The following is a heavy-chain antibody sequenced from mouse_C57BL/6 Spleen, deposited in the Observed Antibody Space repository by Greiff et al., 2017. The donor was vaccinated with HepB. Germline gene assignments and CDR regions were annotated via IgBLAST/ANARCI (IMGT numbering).Heavy chain of an antibody. V-gene: IGHV3-6*01. J-gene: IGHJ2*01. Sequence: EVKLVESGPGLVKPSQSLSLTCSVTGYSITSGYYWNWIRQFPGNKLEWMGYISYDGSNNYNPSLKNRISITRDTSKNQFFLKLNSVTTEDTATYYCAREPLGQGYFDYWGQGTTLTVSS. CDR2: ISYDGSN. CDR1: GYSITSGYY. CDR3: AREPLGQGYFDY. D-gene: IGHD3-3*01.